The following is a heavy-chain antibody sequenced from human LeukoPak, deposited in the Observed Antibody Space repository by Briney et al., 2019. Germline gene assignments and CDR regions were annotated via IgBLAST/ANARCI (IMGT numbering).Heavy chain of an antibody. D-gene: IGHD3-10*01. Sequence: PSQTLSLACTVSGGSISSGDYYWSWILQLPGKGLEGIGDIYYSGSTYYNPSLKSRVTLSVDTSKNQFSLKLSSVTAADTAVYYCVGYGSGSYYPENNWFDPWGQGTLVTVSS. CDR1: GGSISSGDYY. J-gene: IGHJ5*02. V-gene: IGHV4-30-4*01. CDR3: VGYGSGSYYPENNWFDP. CDR2: IYYSGST.